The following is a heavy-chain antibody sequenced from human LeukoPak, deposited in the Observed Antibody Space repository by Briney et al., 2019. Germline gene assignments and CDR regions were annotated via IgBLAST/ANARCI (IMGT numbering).Heavy chain of an antibody. D-gene: IGHD4-17*01. Sequence: SETLSLTCTVSGGSISSYYWSWIRQPPGKGLEWIGYIYCSGSTNYNPSLKSRVTISVDTSKNQFSLKLSSVTAADTAVYYCARGSDDYGDYVIDNWGQGTLDTVSS. V-gene: IGHV4-59*01. CDR2: IYCSGST. CDR3: ARGSDDYGDYVIDN. J-gene: IGHJ4*02. CDR1: GGSISSYY.